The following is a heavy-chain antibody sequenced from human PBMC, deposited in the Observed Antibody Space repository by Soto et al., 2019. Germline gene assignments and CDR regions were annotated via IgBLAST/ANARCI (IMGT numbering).Heavy chain of an antibody. D-gene: IGHD2-15*01. Sequence: QVHLVQSGPEVKKPGASVKVSCKASGYTFNTYGITWVRQAPGQGLEWMAWINAYNGNRIYAQNFQGRFTVTTDTPTRAAYMALTRLTSADTTVYFCAGDRNRVAAIGGLGKMVTVSS. CDR2: INAYNGNR. CDR3: AGDRNRVAAI. V-gene: IGHV1-18*01. J-gene: IGHJ3*02. CDR1: GYTFNTYG.